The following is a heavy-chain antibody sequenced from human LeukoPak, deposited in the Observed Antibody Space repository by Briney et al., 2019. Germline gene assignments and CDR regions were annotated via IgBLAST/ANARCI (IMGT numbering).Heavy chain of an antibody. D-gene: IGHD3-9*01. Sequence: PGGSLRLSCAASGFTLSSNFMSWVRQAPGTGLGWVSVIYSGGSTYYPDSVKGRFTISRDNSKNTLYLQMNSLRVEDTAVYYCALGLVTDYWGQGTLVTVSS. CDR1: GFTLSSNF. V-gene: IGHV3-66*01. CDR2: IYSGGST. CDR3: ALGLVTDY. J-gene: IGHJ4*02.